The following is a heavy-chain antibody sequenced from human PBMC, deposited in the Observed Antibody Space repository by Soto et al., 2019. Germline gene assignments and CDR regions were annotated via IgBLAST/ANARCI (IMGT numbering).Heavy chain of an antibody. CDR1: GGSISGSY. D-gene: IGHD3-3*01. Sequence: SETLSLTCTVSGGSISGSYWSWIRQPPGKGLEWIGYLFYSGSTNSNPSLKSRVTMSADTSKNHFSLNLSSVTAADTGVYYCARHGAMFGHFDYWGQGALVTVSS. J-gene: IGHJ4*02. V-gene: IGHV4-59*08. CDR2: LFYSGST. CDR3: ARHGAMFGHFDY.